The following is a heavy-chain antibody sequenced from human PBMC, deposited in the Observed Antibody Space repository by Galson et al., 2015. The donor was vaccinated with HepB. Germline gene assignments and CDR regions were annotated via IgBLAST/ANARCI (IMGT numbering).Heavy chain of an antibody. CDR1: GYTFTGYY. V-gene: IGHV1-2*02. Sequence: SVKVSCKASGYTFTGYYMHWVRQAPGQGLEWMGWINPNSGGTNYAQKFQGRVTMTRDTSISTAYVELSRLRSDGTAVYYCARDFGPKANYHYYYGVDVWGQGTTVTVSS. CDR2: INPNSGGT. J-gene: IGHJ6*02. D-gene: IGHD3-3*01. CDR3: ARDFGPKANYHYYYGVDV.